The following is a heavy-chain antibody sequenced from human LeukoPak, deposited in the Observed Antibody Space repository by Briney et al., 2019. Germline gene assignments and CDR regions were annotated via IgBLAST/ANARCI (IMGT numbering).Heavy chain of an antibody. V-gene: IGHV3-23*01. Sequence: PGGSLRLSWAAFGFTFSSYAMSWVRQAPGKGLEWVSAISGSGGSTYYADSVKGRFTISRDNSKNTLYLQMNSLRAEDTAVYYCAKDPYCSSTSSFFYNWIQLWGQGTLVTVSS. CDR1: GFTFSSYA. D-gene: IGHD2-2*01. CDR3: AKDPYCSSTSSFFYNWIQL. CDR2: ISGSGGST. J-gene: IGHJ5*02.